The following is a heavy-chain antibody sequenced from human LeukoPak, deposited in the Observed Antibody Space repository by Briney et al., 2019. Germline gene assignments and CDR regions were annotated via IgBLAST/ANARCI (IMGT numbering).Heavy chain of an antibody. J-gene: IGHJ4*02. D-gene: IGHD2-2*02. Sequence: GASVKVSCKASGGTFSSYAISWVRQAPGQGLEWMGGIIPIFGTANYAQKFQGRVTITTDESTSTAYMELSSLRSENTAVYYCARGGPCSSTSCYIEWHFDYWGQGTLVTVSS. CDR1: GGTFSSYA. CDR3: ARGGPCSSTSCYIEWHFDY. CDR2: IIPIFGTA. V-gene: IGHV1-69*05.